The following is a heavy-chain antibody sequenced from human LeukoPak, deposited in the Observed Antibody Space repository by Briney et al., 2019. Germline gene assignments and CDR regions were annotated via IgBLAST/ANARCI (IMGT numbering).Heavy chain of an antibody. Sequence: GGSLRLSCAASGFTFSNYAMHWVRQAPGKGLEWVAVISYDGSNKYYADSVKGRFTLSRDNSKNTLYLQMNSLRAEDTAVYYCGLEYCTGATCHPYSWGQGTLVTVSS. J-gene: IGHJ4*02. CDR3: GLEYCTGATCHPYS. D-gene: IGHD2-8*02. V-gene: IGHV3-30*03. CDR1: GFTFSNYA. CDR2: ISYDGSNK.